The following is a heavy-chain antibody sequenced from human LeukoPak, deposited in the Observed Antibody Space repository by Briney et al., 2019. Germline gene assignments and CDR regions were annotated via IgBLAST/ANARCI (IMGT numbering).Heavy chain of an antibody. J-gene: IGHJ5*02. CDR3: AREVASVVTPVSRWLDP. Sequence: PSDTLSLTCSVSSGSISNYYWTWLRQPAGGGLECIWRMHASGNNNYNASLKSLVTMSFDTSKNQFFLRLNSVTAADTAVYFCAREVASVVTPVSRWLDPWGQGTLVTVSS. V-gene: IGHV4-4*07. CDR1: SGSISNYY. CDR2: MHASGNN. D-gene: IGHD4-23*01.